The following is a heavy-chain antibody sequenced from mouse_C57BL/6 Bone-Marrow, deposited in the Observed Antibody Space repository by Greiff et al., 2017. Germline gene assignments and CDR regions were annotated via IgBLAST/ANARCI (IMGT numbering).Heavy chain of an antibody. CDR1: GYTFTSYW. CDR2: IHPNSGST. V-gene: IGHV1-64*01. Sequence: QVQLQQPGAELVKPGASVKLSCKASGYTFTSYWMHWVKQRPGQGLEWIGMIHPNSGSTNYNEKFKSKATLTVDKSSSTAYMQLSSLTSEDSAVYYGARGGAYYSFFYAMDYWGQGTSVTVSS. CDR3: ARGGAYYSFFYAMDY. D-gene: IGHD2-12*01. J-gene: IGHJ4*01.